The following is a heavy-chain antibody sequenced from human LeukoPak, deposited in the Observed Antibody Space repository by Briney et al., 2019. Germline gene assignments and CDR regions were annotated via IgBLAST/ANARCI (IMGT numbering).Heavy chain of an antibody. V-gene: IGHV3-48*01. CDR3: ARGTTVVTPRVIRNWYFDL. CDR2: ISSSSSTI. Sequence: PGGSLRLSCAASGSTFSSYSMNWVRQAPGKGLEWVSYISSSSSTIYYADSVKGRFTISRDNAKNSLYLQMNSLRAEDTAVYYCARGTTVVTPRVIRNWYFDLWGRGTLVTVSS. J-gene: IGHJ2*01. CDR1: GSTFSSYS. D-gene: IGHD4-23*01.